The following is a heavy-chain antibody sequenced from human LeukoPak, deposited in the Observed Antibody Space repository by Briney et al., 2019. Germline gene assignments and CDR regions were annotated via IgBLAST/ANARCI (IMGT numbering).Heavy chain of an antibody. CDR2: IKQDGSEK. V-gene: IGHV3-7*01. CDR3: ARAAGYYYYYYYMDV. CDR1: GFTFSSYW. J-gene: IGHJ6*03. D-gene: IGHD6-13*01. Sequence: GGSLRLSRAASGFTFSSYWMSWVRQAPGKGLEWVANIKQDGSEKYYVDSVKGRFTISRDNAKNSLYLQMNSLRAEDTAVYYCARAAGYYYYYYYMDVWGKGTTVTVSS.